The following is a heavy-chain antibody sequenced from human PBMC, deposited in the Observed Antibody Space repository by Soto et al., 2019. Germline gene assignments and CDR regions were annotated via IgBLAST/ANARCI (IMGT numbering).Heavy chain of an antibody. CDR3: ARVTMVRGVIPHPDAFDI. J-gene: IGHJ3*02. Sequence: PSETLSLTCTVSGDSISSGDYYWSWIRQPPGKGLEWIGYIYYSGSTYYNPSLKSRVTISVDTSKNQFSLKLSSVTAADTAVYYCARVTMVRGVIPHPDAFDIWGQGTMVTVSS. V-gene: IGHV4-30-4*01. D-gene: IGHD3-10*01. CDR1: GDSISSGDYY. CDR2: IYYSGST.